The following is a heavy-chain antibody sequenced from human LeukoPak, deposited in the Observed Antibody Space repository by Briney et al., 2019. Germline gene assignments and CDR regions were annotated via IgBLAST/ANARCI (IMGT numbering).Heavy chain of an antibody. CDR1: GFTFCRHE. V-gene: IGHV3-48*03. CDR2: ISPRGSTI. Sequence: GGPLRLSCAVSGFTFCRHEMIWVPQAPGKGLEWITYISPRGSTISYGDAVQGRFITSRDHAKDTLYLQMNSLRVENTAVYYWASEPRGPDYWGQGTLVTVSS. J-gene: IGHJ4*02. CDR3: ASEPRGPDY.